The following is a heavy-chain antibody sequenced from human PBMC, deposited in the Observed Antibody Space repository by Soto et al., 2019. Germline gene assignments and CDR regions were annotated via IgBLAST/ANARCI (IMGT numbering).Heavy chain of an antibody. CDR1: GESFSGYY. CDR3: ATLYSSGWYRDYGMDV. Sequence: LSLTCAVYGESFSGYYWSWIRQPPGKGLEWIGEINHSGSTNYNPSLKSRVTISVDTSKNQFSLKLSSVTAADTAVYYCATLYSSGWYRDYGMDVWGQGTTVTVSS. V-gene: IGHV4-34*01. D-gene: IGHD6-19*01. J-gene: IGHJ6*02. CDR2: INHSGST.